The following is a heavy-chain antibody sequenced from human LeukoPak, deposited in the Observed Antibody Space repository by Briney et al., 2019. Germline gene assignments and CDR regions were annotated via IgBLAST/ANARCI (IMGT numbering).Heavy chain of an antibody. CDR3: AKAPVTTCSGAYCYPFDY. Sequence: GGCLRLSCAASGFTLSSYAMSWVRQAPGKGLEWVSAISVSGNTYHADSVKGRFTISRDSSKNTLYLQMNRLRAEDAAVYYCAKAPVTTCSGAYCYPFDYWGQGFLVTVSS. J-gene: IGHJ4*02. D-gene: IGHD2-21*01. CDR1: GFTLSSYA. V-gene: IGHV3-23*01. CDR2: ISVSGNT.